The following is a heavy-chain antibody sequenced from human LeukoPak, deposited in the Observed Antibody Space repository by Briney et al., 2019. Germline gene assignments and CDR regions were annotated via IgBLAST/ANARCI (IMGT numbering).Heavy chain of an antibody. CDR1: GYTFTSYG. Sequence: ASVKASCKASGYTFTSYGISWVRQAPGQGLEWMGWISAYNGNTNYAQKLQGRVTMTTDTSTSTAYMELRSLRSDDTAVYYCARDKYDYYYMDVWGKGTTVTVSS. J-gene: IGHJ6*03. D-gene: IGHD3-3*01. CDR3: ARDKYDYYYMDV. CDR2: ISAYNGNT. V-gene: IGHV1-18*01.